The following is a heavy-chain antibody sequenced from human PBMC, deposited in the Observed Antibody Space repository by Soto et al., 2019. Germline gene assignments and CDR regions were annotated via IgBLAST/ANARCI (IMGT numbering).Heavy chain of an antibody. J-gene: IGHJ5*02. D-gene: IGHD5-18*01. Sequence: ETLSLTCTVSGGSVSSGDYYWSWIRQPPGKGLEWIGYIYYSGNTNYNPSLKSRVIISVDTSKNLFSLKLTSVTAADTAVYYCARIPVDTSMIYWLDPWGQGTLVTVSS. CDR2: IYYSGNT. CDR3: ARIPVDTSMIYWLDP. V-gene: IGHV4-61*08. CDR1: GGSVSSGDYY.